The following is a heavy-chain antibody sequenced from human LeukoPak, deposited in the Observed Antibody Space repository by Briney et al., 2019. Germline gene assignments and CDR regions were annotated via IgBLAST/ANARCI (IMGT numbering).Heavy chain of an antibody. V-gene: IGHV5-51*07. J-gene: IGHJ4*02. Sequence: GAPLQISCKGAGFRFTSYWNGWVHQMPGKSLELMGIIYPGDSDTRYSPSSQGQVTISADKSISTAYLQWSSLKASDTAMYYCARRDTAMESGVDYWGQGTLVTVSS. CDR2: IYPGDSDT. CDR3: ARRDTAMESGVDY. D-gene: IGHD5-18*01. CDR1: GFRFTSYW.